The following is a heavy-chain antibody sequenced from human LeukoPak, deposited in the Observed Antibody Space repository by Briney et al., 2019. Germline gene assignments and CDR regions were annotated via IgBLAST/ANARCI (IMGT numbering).Heavy chain of an antibody. V-gene: IGHV4-59*01. Sequence: PSETLSLTCTVSGDSISSFFWSWIRQPPGKGLEWIGYISYSGSTNYNPSLKSRVTISLDTSKNQFSLRLRSVIAADTAVYYCARWVGFCSANNCYAREIYARDVWGQGTTVTVSS. CDR3: ARWVGFCSANNCYAREIYARDV. D-gene: IGHD2-2*01. CDR2: ISYSGST. CDR1: GDSISSFF. J-gene: IGHJ6*02.